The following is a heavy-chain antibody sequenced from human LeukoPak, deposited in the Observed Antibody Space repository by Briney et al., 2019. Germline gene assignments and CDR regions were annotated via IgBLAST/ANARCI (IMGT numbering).Heavy chain of an antibody. CDR1: GFTFDDYA. D-gene: IGHD2-15*01. Sequence: QAGGSLRLSCAASGFTFDDYAMHWVRQAPGKGLEWVSLISGDGGSTYYAVSVKGRFTISRDNSKNSLYLPMNSLRTEHTALYYYSKDAYTGVVVVAATLPYYWGQGTLVTVYS. J-gene: IGHJ4*02. CDR3: SKDAYTGVVVVAATLPYY. CDR2: ISGDGGST. V-gene: IGHV3-43*02.